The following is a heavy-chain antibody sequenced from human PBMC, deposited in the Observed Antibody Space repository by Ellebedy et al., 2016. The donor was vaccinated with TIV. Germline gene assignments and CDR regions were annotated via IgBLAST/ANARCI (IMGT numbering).Heavy chain of an antibody. CDR2: ISFNGRTI. J-gene: IGHJ4*02. CDR1: GFIFSGYG. CDR3: AKESHNEGYGAFFDS. V-gene: IGHV3-30*18. D-gene: IGHD5-18*01. Sequence: GGSLRLXXAASGFIFSGYGMHWVRQAPGKGLEWVAVISFNGRTIYSADSVKGRFSISRDNSKNTLDLHMNSLRPEDTAVYYCAKESHNEGYGAFFDSWGQGTLVTVS.